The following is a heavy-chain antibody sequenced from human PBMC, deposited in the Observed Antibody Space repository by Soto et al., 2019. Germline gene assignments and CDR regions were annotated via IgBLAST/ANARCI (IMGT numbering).Heavy chain of an antibody. V-gene: IGHV3-23*01. CDR3: AKDFGIAVAGQYNCFDP. J-gene: IGHJ5*02. Sequence: GGSLRLSCAASGFTFSSYAMSWVRQAPGKGLEWVSAISGSGGSTYYADSVKGRFTISRDNSKNTLYLQMNSLRAEDTAVYYCAKDFGIAVAGQYNCFDPWGQGTLVTVSS. CDR1: GFTFSSYA. CDR2: ISGSGGST. D-gene: IGHD6-19*01.